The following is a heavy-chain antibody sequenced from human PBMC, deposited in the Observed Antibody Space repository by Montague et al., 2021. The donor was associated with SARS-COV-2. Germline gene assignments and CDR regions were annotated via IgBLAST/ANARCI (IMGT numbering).Heavy chain of an antibody. CDR1: GGSLSGYY. CDR3: ARGADYDFWSGYLRYKWFDP. Sequence: SETLSPTCAVYGGSLSGYYWAWIRQTPGKGLEWIGEINHSGNTNYNPSLKSRLTISVDTSKKQFSLKLSSVTTADTAVYYCARGADYDFWSGYLRYKWFDPWGLGTPVTVSS. D-gene: IGHD3-3*01. V-gene: IGHV4-34*01. J-gene: IGHJ5*02. CDR2: INHSGNT.